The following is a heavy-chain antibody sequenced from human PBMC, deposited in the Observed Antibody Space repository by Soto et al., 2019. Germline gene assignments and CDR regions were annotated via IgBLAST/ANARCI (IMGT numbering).Heavy chain of an antibody. Sequence: GGSLRLSCAASGFTFSSYSMNWVRQAPGKGLEWVSYISSSSTTKYYADSVKGRFTISRDNAKNSLYLQMNSLRAEDTAVYYCARDGCSGSNCLNSFDPCCQGTLVIVSS. D-gene: IGHD2-15*01. V-gene: IGHV3-48*01. CDR3: ARDGCSGSNCLNSFDP. CDR2: ISSSSTTK. CDR1: GFTFSSYS. J-gene: IGHJ5*02.